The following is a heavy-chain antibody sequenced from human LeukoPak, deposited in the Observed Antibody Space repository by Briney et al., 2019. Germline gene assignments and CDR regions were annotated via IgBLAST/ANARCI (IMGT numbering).Heavy chain of an antibody. J-gene: IGHJ4*02. Sequence: SSETLSLTCAVYGGSFSGYYWSWIRQPPGKGLEWIGEINHSGSTNYNPSLKSRVTISVDTSKNQFSLKLSSVTAADTAVYYCASHCSGGSCLSDYWGQGTPVTVSS. CDR1: GGSFSGYY. CDR3: ASHCSGGSCLSDY. V-gene: IGHV4-34*01. CDR2: INHSGST. D-gene: IGHD2-15*01.